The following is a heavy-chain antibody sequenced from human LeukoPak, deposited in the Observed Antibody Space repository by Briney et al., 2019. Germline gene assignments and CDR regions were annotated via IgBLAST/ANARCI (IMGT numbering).Heavy chain of an antibody. J-gene: IGHJ4*02. CDR1: GYTFTSYG. D-gene: IGHD4-23*01. CDR2: ISAYNGNT. CDR3: AREDYGGNPFDH. V-gene: IGHV1-18*01. Sequence: ASVTVSFKASGYTFTSYGISWVRQAPGQGLEWMGWISAYNGNTNYAQKLQGRVTMTTDTSTSTAYMELRSLRSDDTAVYYCAREDYGGNPFDHWGQGTLVTVSS.